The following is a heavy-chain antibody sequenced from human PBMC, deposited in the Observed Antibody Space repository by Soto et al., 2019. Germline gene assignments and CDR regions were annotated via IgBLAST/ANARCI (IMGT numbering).Heavy chain of an antibody. CDR1: GFSLSDYF. D-gene: IGHD6-13*01. J-gene: IGHJ5*02. V-gene: IGHV1-46*01. Sequence: ASVKVSCKASGFSLSDYFMHWVRQAPGQGLEWMGIINPSGDSRNYAQKFQGRVTITRDTSTSTAYMELSSLRSEDTAVYYCACTRDWNSSPAGRRGWFDPWGQGTLVTVSS. CDR2: INPSGDSR. CDR3: ACTRDWNSSPAGRRGWFDP.